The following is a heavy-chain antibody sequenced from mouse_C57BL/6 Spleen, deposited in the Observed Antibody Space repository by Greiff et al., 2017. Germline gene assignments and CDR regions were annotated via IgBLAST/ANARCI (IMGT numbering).Heavy chain of an antibody. CDR3: ARTDYYGSGVMDY. J-gene: IGHJ4*01. CDR1: GFTFSSYT. CDR2: ISGGGGNT. Sequence: EVQRVESGGGLVKPGGSLKLSCAASGFTFSSYTMSWVRQTPEKRLEWVATISGGGGNTYYPDSVKGRFTISRDNAKNTLYLQMSSLRSEDTALYYCARTDYYGSGVMDYWGQGTSVTVSS. D-gene: IGHD1-1*01. V-gene: IGHV5-9*01.